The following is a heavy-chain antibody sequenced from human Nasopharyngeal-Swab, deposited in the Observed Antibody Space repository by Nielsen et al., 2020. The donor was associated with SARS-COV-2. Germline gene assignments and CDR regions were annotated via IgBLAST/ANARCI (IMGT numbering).Heavy chain of an antibody. CDR2: ISSSSSYI. J-gene: IGHJ5*02. CDR1: GFTFSSYS. D-gene: IGHD6-19*01. Sequence: GESLKISCAASGFTFSSYSMNWVRQAPGKELEWVSSISSSSSYIYYADSVKGRFTISRDNAKNSLYLQMNSLRAEDTAVYYCARDLRSGWNWFDPWGQGTLVTVSS. CDR3: ARDLRSGWNWFDP. V-gene: IGHV3-21*01.